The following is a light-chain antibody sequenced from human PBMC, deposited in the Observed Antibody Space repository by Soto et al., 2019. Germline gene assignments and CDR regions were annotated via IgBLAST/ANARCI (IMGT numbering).Light chain of an antibody. CDR3: GSWDSSPSAYV. CDR1: SSNIGGNS. CDR2: DDN. J-gene: IGLJ1*01. Sequence: QSVLTQPPSVSAAPGQKVTISCSGRSSNIGGNSVSWYQQLPGTAPKLLIYDDNKRPSGIPDRFSGSKSGTSATLGITGFQTGDEADYYCGSWDSSPSAYVFGTGTKV. V-gene: IGLV1-51*01.